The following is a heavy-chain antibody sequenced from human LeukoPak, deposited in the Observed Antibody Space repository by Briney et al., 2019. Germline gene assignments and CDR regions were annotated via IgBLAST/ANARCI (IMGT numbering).Heavy chain of an antibody. V-gene: IGHV1-2*02. CDR2: INPNSGGT. J-gene: IGHJ4*02. CDR1: GYTFTGYY. Sequence: ASVKVSCKASGYTFTGYYMHWVRQAPGQGLEWMGWINPNSGGTNYAQKFQGRVTMTRDTSISTAYMELSRLRSDDTAVYYCAREFNTIFGVVITAFDYWDQGTLVTVSS. CDR3: AREFNTIFGVVITAFDY. D-gene: IGHD3-3*01.